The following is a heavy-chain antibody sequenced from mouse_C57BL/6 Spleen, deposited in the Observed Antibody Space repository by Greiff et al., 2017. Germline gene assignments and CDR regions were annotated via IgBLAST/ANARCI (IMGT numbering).Heavy chain of an antibody. CDR1: GFTFSSYA. V-gene: IGHV5-9-1*02. CDR2: ISSGGDYI. D-gene: IGHD4-1*01. J-gene: IGHJ1*03. CDR3: TRGRTGADYFEV. Sequence: EVMLVESGAGLVKPGGSLKLSCAASGFTFSSYAMSWVRQTPEQRLEWVAYISSGGDYIYYADTVKGRFPISRDNARNTLYLQMSSLTSEDTAMYYCTRGRTGADYFEVWGTGTTVTASS.